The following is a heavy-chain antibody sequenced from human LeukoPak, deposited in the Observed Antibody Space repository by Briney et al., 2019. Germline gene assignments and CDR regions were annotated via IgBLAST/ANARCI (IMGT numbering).Heavy chain of an antibody. CDR1: GFIFSSYA. CDR3: ASRYCGSTKCYQFGY. V-gene: IGHV3-64*02. J-gene: IGHJ4*02. Sequence: GGSLRLSCAASGFIFSSYAMHWVRQAPGKALEYVSAISSDGGSKYYADSVKGRFTISRDNSKNTVFLQMGSLRAEDTAVYYCASRYCGSTKCYQFGYWGQGTLVTVSS. D-gene: IGHD3-10*01. CDR2: ISSDGGSK.